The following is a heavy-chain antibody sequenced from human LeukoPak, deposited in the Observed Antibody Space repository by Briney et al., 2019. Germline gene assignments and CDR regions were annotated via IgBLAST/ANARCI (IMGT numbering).Heavy chain of an antibody. D-gene: IGHD4-17*01. CDR2: INPNSGGT. CDR3: ARSYGAGDGWFDP. CDR1: GYTFTGYY. Sequence: ASVKVSCRASGYTFTGYYMHWVRQAPGRGLEWMGWINPNSGGTNYAQKFQGRVTMTRDTSISTAYMELSRLRSDDTAVYYCARSYGAGDGWFDPWGQGTLVTVSS. J-gene: IGHJ5*02. V-gene: IGHV1-2*02.